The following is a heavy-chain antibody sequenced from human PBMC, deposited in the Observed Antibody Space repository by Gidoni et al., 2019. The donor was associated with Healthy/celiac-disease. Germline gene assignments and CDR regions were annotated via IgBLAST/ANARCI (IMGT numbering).Heavy chain of an antibody. D-gene: IGHD3-10*01. V-gene: IGHV3-33*01. CDR2: RVYDGSNK. CDR3: ARDLIYFGDHNLGDAFEI. CDR1: GFPLIHYG. Sequence: QVQLVESGGGVVQPGRSLTPACSASGFPLIHYGTHWVSQAPGKGLEWVAFRVYDGSNKYYADAVKGRFTISRENSKHTLYLKMKSLRAEDTAVYYCARDLIYFGDHNLGDAFEIWGQGTVVTVSS. J-gene: IGHJ3*02.